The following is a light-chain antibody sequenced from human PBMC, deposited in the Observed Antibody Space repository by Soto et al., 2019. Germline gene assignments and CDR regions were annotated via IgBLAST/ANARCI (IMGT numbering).Light chain of an antibody. CDR3: QQNYSPPPT. Sequence: DIPVTQSPSSLSASVGDKVTITCRASQAIANYLNWYQQKPGKAPKLLIYAASRLQNGVPSRFSGSGSGTDFTLTITSLQPEDFATYYCQQNYSPPPTFGQGAKVEIK. CDR2: AAS. J-gene: IGKJ1*01. V-gene: IGKV1-39*01. CDR1: QAIANY.